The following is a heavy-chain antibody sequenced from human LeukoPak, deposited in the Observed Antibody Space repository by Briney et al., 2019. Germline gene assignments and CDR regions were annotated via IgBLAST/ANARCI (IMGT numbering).Heavy chain of an antibody. CDR2: IYYSGST. D-gene: IGHD6-19*01. J-gene: IGHJ4*02. CDR3: AKYSSGHLY. Sequence: SEALSLTCTVSGGSISTYYWSWIRQTPGKGLEWIGSIYYSGSTYYNPSLKSRVTISVDTSKNQFSLKLSSVTAADTAVYYCAKYSSGHLYWGQGTLVTVSS. CDR1: GGSISTYY. V-gene: IGHV4-59*12.